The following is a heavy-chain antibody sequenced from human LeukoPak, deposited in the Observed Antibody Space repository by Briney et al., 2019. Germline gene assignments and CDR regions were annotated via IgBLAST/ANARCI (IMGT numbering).Heavy chain of an antibody. CDR3: ARARGLGYGDYVRWFDP. Sequence: GGSLRLSCAASGFTFSSYWMHWVRQGPGKGLVWVSRINSDGSSTTYADSVKGRFTISRDNAKNTLYLQMNSLRAEDTAVYYCARARGLGYGDYVRWFDPWGQGTLVTVSS. CDR1: GFTFSSYW. V-gene: IGHV3-74*01. J-gene: IGHJ5*02. CDR2: INSDGSST. D-gene: IGHD4-17*01.